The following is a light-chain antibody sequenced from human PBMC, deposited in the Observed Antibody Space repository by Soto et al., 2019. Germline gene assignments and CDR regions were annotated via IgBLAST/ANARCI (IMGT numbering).Light chain of an antibody. CDR1: QSVSSY. V-gene: IGKV3-11*01. CDR2: DAF. J-gene: IGKJ2*01. Sequence: EIVLTQSPATLSLSPGERATLSCRASQSVSSYSAWYQQKPGQAPRLLIYDAFNRATGIPARFSGSGSGTDFTLTISSLEPEDFAVYYCQQRSNWPLYTFGQGTKLEIK. CDR3: QQRSNWPLYT.